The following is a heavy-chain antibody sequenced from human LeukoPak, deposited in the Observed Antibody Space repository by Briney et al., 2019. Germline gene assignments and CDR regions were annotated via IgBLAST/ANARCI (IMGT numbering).Heavy chain of an antibody. CDR1: GFTFSTYV. V-gene: IGHV3-33*06. Sequence: SGGSLRLSCAASGFTFSTYVMHWVRQAPGKGLEWVAVIWYDGSKKDYADSVKGRFTISRDNSKNKVYLQMNSLRAEDTAVYYCAKEWDYWGQGTLVTVSS. CDR2: IWYDGSKK. CDR3: AKEWDY. J-gene: IGHJ4*02.